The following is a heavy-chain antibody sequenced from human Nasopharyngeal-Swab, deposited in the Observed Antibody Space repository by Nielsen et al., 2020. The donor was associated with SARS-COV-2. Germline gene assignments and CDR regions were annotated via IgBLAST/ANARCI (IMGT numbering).Heavy chain of an antibody. CDR1: GFTVSSSY. V-gene: IGHV3-53*01. J-gene: IGHJ4*02. CDR3: TRRNDC. Sequence: GESLKISCAASGFTVSSSYMSWVRQAPGKGLEWISLMFSGGSAYYAGSVEGRFTVSRDESRNTLYLQMNNIRAEDTAVYYCTRRNDCWGQGTLVTVSS. CDR2: MFSGGSA.